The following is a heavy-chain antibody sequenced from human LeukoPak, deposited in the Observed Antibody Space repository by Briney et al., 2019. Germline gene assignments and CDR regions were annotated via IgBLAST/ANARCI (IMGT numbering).Heavy chain of an antibody. D-gene: IGHD5-18*01. Sequence: GGSLRLSCAASGFTFSSYAMSWVRQAPGKGLEWVSYISNSGTTVYYVDSVKGRFSISRDKAKNSLYLQVDSLRAEDTAVYYCARAGLGYGDAFDIWGQGTMVTVSS. V-gene: IGHV3-48*01. CDR2: ISNSGTTV. CDR3: ARAGLGYGDAFDI. CDR1: GFTFSSYA. J-gene: IGHJ3*02.